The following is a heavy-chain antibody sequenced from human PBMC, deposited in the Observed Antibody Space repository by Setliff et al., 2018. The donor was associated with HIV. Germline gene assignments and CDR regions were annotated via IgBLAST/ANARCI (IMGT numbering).Heavy chain of an antibody. J-gene: IGHJ4*02. V-gene: IGHV4-4*07. D-gene: IGHD3-22*01. Sequence: PSETLSLTCSLSGDSMNDYYWSWIRQTAGKGLEWIGRVYNSGSTNYNPSFMSRVSISVDTSKSQFSLKLRSVTAADTAVYFCARGFSSAFFHEFFDYWGQGTLVTVSS. CDR2: VYNSGST. CDR3: ARGFSSAFFHEFFDY. CDR1: GDSMNDYY.